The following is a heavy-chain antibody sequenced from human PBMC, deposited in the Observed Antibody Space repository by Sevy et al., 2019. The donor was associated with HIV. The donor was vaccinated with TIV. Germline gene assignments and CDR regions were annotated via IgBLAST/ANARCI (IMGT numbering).Heavy chain of an antibody. CDR2: ISSSGSTI. V-gene: IGHV3-11*01. J-gene: IGHJ4*02. D-gene: IGHD1-26*01. CDR1: GFTFTDYY. CDR3: ARVGVGGDFDY. Sequence: GGSLRLSCAASGFTFTDYYMSWIRQAPGKGLEWVSYISSSGSTIYYADSVKGRFTISRVKAKNSLYLQMNSLRTEDTAVYYCARVGVGGDFDYWGQGTLVTVSS.